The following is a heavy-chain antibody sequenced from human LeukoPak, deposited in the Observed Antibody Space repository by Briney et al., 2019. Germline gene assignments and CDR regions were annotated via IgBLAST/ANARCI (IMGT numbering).Heavy chain of an antibody. CDR2: ISYDGSNK. CDR1: GFTFSSYG. D-gene: IGHD6-19*01. V-gene: IGHV3-30*18. J-gene: IGHJ6*03. Sequence: GGSLRLSCAASGFTFSSYGMHWVRQAPGKGLEWVAVISYDGSNKYYADSVKGRFTISRDNSKNTLYLQMNSLRAEDTAVYYCAKDGQVAGSYYYYMDVWGKGTTVTVSS. CDR3: AKDGQVAGSYYYYMDV.